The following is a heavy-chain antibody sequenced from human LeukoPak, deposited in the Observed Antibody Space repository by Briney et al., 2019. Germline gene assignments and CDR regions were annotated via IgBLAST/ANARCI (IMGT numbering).Heavy chain of an antibody. CDR3: AKALRVMYFYDSSGYYYTPFDY. D-gene: IGHD3-22*01. CDR2: ISGTGDTT. J-gene: IGHJ4*02. V-gene: IGHV3-23*01. Sequence: GGSLRLSCAASGFTFSSHAMSWVRQAPGQGLEWVSSISGTGDTTHYADSVKGRFTISRDNFETTLYLQMNSLRAEDTAVYYCAKALRVMYFYDSSGYYYTPFDYWGQGTLVTVSS. CDR1: GFTFSSHA.